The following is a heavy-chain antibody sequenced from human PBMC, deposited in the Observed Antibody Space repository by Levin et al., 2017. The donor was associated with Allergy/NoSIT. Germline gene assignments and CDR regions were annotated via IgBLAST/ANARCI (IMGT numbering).Heavy chain of an antibody. CDR1: VFTFSSYA. D-gene: IGHD3-22*01. CDR3: ARDTYDSSGYGLPYYYYYYGMDG. J-gene: IGHJ6*02. Sequence: CAASVFTFSSYAMHWVRQAPGKGLEWVAVISYDGSNKYYADSVKGRFTISRDNSKNTLYLQMNSLRAEDTAVYYCARDTYDSSGYGLPYYYYYYGMDGWGQGTTVTVSS. V-gene: IGHV3-30-3*01. CDR2: ISYDGSNK.